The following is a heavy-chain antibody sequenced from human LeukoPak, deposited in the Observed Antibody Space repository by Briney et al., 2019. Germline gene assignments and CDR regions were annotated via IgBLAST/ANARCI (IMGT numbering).Heavy chain of an antibody. J-gene: IGHJ6*02. CDR2: FDPEDGET. V-gene: IGHV1-24*01. Sequence: ASVKVSCKVSGYTLTELSMHWVRQAPGKGLEWMGGFDPEDGETIYAQKFQGRVTMTEDTSTDTACMELSSLRSEDTAVYYCATDLNSGSYSPDRYGMDVWGQGTTVTVSS. CDR3: ATDLNSGSYSPDRYGMDV. D-gene: IGHD1-26*01. CDR1: GYTLTELS.